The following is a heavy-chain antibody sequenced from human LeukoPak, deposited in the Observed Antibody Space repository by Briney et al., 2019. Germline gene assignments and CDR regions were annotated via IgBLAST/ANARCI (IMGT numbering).Heavy chain of an antibody. Sequence: GGSLRLSCAASGFTFSNYGMSWVRQAPGKGLEWVSVISGSGGSTFYADSVKGRFTISRDNSKNTLYLQMNSLRAEDTAVYYCVKRGDLNSRGSLRYLNYGGQGCLVT. D-gene: IGHD2/OR15-2a*01. J-gene: IGHJ4*02. CDR3: VKRGDLNSRGSLRYLNY. CDR2: ISGSGGST. V-gene: IGHV3-23*01. CDR1: GFTFSNYG.